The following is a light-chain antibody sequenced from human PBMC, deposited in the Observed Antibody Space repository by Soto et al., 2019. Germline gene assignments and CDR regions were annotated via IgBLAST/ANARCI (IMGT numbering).Light chain of an antibody. CDR2: EVN. CDR3: CSHVGGSSPQWV. J-gene: IGLJ3*02. CDR1: SNDVGGYNL. Sequence: QSALTQPASVSGSPGQSITISCTGTSNDVGGYNLVSWFQQHPGKAPKLMIFEVNKRPSGVSNRFSGSKSANTASLTISGLQAEDEADYYCCSHVGGSSPQWVFGGGTKLTVL. V-gene: IGLV2-23*02.